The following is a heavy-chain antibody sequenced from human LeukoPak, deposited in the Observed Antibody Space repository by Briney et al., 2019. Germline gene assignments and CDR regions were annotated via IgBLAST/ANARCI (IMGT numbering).Heavy chain of an antibody. J-gene: IGHJ4*02. CDR3: ARGSAARTFDY. CDR2: IYTSGST. D-gene: IGHD6-13*01. CDR1: GGSISIYY. V-gene: IGHV4-4*07. Sequence: SETLSLTRTVSGGSISIYYWSWIRQPAGKGLEWIGRIYTSGSTNYNPSLKSRVTMSVDTSKNQFSLKLSSVTAADTAVYYCARGSAARTFDYWGQGTLVTVSS.